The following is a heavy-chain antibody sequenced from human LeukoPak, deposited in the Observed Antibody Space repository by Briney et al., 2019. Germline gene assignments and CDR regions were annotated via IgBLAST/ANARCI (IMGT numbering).Heavy chain of an antibody. CDR3: ARLGDETYYSESGSYPNWYFDL. Sequence: KDGESLKISCKASGYTFTSYWIGWVRQMPGKGLECMGIIYPGDSDTTYSPSFQGQVTISADKSISTAYLQWSSLKASDTAIYYCARLGDETYYSESGSYPNWYFDLWGRGTLITVSS. CDR2: IYPGDSDT. CDR1: GYTFTSYW. D-gene: IGHD3-10*01. V-gene: IGHV5-51*01. J-gene: IGHJ2*01.